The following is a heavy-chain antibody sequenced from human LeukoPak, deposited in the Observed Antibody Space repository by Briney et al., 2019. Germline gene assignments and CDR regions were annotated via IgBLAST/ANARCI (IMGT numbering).Heavy chain of an antibody. CDR3: ARKQTAAGHFDY. D-gene: IGHD6-13*01. J-gene: IGHJ4*02. V-gene: IGHV1-46*01. Sequence: ASVKVSCKASGYSFTTHYMHWVRQAPGQGLEWVGIINPTGGSTNYAQKFQGRVTMTRDTSISTAYMELSRLRSDDTAVYYCARKQTAAGHFDYWGQGTLVTVSS. CDR2: INPTGGST. CDR1: GYSFTTHY.